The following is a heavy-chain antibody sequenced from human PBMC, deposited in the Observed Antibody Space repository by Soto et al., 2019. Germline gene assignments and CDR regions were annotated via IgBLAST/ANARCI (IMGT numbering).Heavy chain of an antibody. V-gene: IGHV1-3*01. CDR1: GYTFTSYA. CDR3: AREDLYSGSSEGH. CDR2: INAGNGNT. Sequence: QVHLVQSGAEVKKPGASVKVSCRTSGYTFTSYAMNWVRQAPGQRPEWMGWINAGNGNTKYSQKFQGRVTIMRDTSASTADIELSSLRPEDTAVYYCAREDLYSGSSEGHWGQGTLVTVSS. J-gene: IGHJ4*02. D-gene: IGHD1-26*01.